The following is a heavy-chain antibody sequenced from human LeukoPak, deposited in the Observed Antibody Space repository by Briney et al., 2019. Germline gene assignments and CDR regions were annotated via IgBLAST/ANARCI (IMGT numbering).Heavy chain of an antibody. V-gene: IGHV4-30-2*01. CDR2: IYHSGST. CDR3: ARGRNKQWLVLHRFWFDP. Sequence: PSETLSLTCAVSGGSISSGGYSWSWIRQPPGKGLEWIGYIYHSGSTYYNPSLKSRVTISVDTSKNQFSLKLSSVTAADTAVYYCARGRNKQWLVLHRFWFDPWGQGTLVTVSS. J-gene: IGHJ5*02. CDR1: GGSISSGGYS. D-gene: IGHD6-19*01.